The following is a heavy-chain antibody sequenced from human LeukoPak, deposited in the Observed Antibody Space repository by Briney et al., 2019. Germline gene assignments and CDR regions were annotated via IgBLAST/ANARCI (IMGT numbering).Heavy chain of an antibody. D-gene: IGHD5-18*01. CDR3: ANSTAMYL. Sequence: QSGGSLRLSCAASGFTFSSYGMHWVRQAPGKGLEWVAVISYDGSNKYYADSVKGRFTISRDNSKNTLYLQMNSLRAEDTAVYCCANSTAMYLWGQGTLVTVSS. V-gene: IGHV3-30*18. CDR1: GFTFSSYG. J-gene: IGHJ5*02. CDR2: ISYDGSNK.